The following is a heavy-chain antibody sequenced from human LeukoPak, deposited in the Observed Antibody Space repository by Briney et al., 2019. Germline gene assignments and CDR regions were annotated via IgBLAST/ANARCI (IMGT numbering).Heavy chain of an antibody. D-gene: IGHD2-15*01. CDR1: GGTFSSYA. V-gene: IGHV1-69*04. Sequence: GASVKVSCKASGGTFSSYAISWVRQAAGQGLEWMGRIIPILGIANYAQKFQGRVTITADKSTSTVYMELSSLRSEDTAVYYCARDFCSGGSCYRWFDPWGQGTLVTVSS. CDR3: ARDFCSGGSCYRWFDP. J-gene: IGHJ5*02. CDR2: IIPILGIA.